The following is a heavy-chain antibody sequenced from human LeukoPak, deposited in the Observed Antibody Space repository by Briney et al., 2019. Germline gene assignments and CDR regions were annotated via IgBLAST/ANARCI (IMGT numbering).Heavy chain of an antibody. D-gene: IGHD5-18*01. CDR3: AKGYWGYSYGFSLGFFDY. Sequence: PGGSLRLSCAASGFTFSSYAMSWVRQAPGKGLEWVSAISGSGGSTYYADSVKGRFTISRDNSKDTLYLQMNSLRAEDTAVYYCAKGYWGYSYGFSLGFFDYWGQGTLVTVSS. CDR1: GFTFSSYA. CDR2: ISGSGGST. V-gene: IGHV3-23*01. J-gene: IGHJ4*02.